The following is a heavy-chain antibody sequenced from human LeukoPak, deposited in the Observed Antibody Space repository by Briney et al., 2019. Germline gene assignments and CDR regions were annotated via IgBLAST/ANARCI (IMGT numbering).Heavy chain of an antibody. CDR2: INPNSGGT. J-gene: IGHJ4*02. Sequence: ASVKVSCKASGYTFTGYYMHWVRQAPGQGLEWMGWINPNSGGTNYAQKFQGRVTMTRDTSISTAYMELSRLRSDDTAVYYCARAQITMIGGSFDYWGQGTLVTVSS. CDR1: GYTFTGYY. CDR3: ARAQITMIGGSFDY. V-gene: IGHV1-2*02. D-gene: IGHD3-22*01.